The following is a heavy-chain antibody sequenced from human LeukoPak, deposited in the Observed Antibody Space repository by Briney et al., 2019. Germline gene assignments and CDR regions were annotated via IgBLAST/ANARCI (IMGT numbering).Heavy chain of an antibody. V-gene: IGHV3-23*01. J-gene: IGHJ4*02. CDR1: GFTFSSYA. Sequence: PGGSLRLSCAASGFTFSSYAMSWVRQAPGKGLEWVSAISGSGGSTYYADSVKGRFTISRDNSKNTLYLQMSSLRAEDTAVYYCAKDRNYYDSSGYYGDWGQGTLVTVSS. CDR2: ISGSGGST. D-gene: IGHD3-22*01. CDR3: AKDRNYYDSSGYYGD.